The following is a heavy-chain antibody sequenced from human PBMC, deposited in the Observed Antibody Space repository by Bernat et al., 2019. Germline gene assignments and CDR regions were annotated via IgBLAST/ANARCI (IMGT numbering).Heavy chain of an antibody. V-gene: IGHV4-39*01. Sequence: QLHLQESGPGLVTPLETLSLTCSVFGGSINSGTYYWGWIRQPPGKGLEWIGTIYYSGSTYYNPSLESRVTISVDTSKNHFSLKLSSVTAADTAVYYCARHVRSGGVRSGWYEYYYGMDVWGQGTTVTVSS. CDR1: GGSINSGTYY. J-gene: IGHJ6*02. CDR2: IYYSGST. CDR3: ARHVRSGGVRSGWYEYYYGMDV. D-gene: IGHD6-19*01.